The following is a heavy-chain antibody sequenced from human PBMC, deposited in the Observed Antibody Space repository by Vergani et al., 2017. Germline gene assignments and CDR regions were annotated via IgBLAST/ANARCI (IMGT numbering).Heavy chain of an antibody. CDR1: GGSISSSSYY. CDR2: IYYSGST. J-gene: IGHJ3*02. V-gene: IGHV4-39*01. D-gene: IGHD3-22*01. CDR3: ARHYYDSSGYYLDAFDI. Sequence: QLQLQESGPGLVKPSETLSLTCTVSGGSISSSSYYWGWIRQPPGKGLEWIGSIYYSGSTYYNPSLKSRVTISVDTSKNHFSLKLSSVTAADTAVYYCARHYYDSSGYYLDAFDIWGQGTMVTVSS.